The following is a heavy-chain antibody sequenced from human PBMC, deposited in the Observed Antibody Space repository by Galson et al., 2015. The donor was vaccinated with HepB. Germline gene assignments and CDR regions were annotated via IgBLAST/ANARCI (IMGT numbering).Heavy chain of an antibody. J-gene: IGHJ4*02. CDR2: ISGSGGST. D-gene: IGHD2-2*01. Sequence: SLRLSCAASGFTFSSYAMSWVRQAPGKGLEWVSAISGSGGSTYYADSVKGRFTISRDNSKNTLYLQMNSLRAEDTAVYYCAKLLIGYCSSTSCSEDYWGQGTLVTVSS. V-gene: IGHV3-23*01. CDR3: AKLLIGYCSSTSCSEDY. CDR1: GFTFSSYA.